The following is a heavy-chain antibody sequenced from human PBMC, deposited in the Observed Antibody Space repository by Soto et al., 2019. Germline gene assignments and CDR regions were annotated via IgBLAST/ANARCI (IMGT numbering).Heavy chain of an antibody. J-gene: IGHJ4*02. CDR3: ARGVAGSGFDL. CDR2: TYYRSNWRH. CDR1: GDSVSSNTAA. Sequence: SQTLSLTCAISGDSVSSNTAAWNWIRSSPSRGLEWLGRTYYRSNWRHDYAVSVKSRITVNPDTSKNHFSLQLNSVTPDDTAVYYCARGVAGSGFDLWGQGTLVTVSS. V-gene: IGHV6-1*01. D-gene: IGHD6-19*01.